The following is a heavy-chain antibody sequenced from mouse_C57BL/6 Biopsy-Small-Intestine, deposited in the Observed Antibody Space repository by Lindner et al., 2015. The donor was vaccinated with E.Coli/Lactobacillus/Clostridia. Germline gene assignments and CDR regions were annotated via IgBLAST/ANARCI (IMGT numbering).Heavy chain of an antibody. V-gene: IGHV2-6*01. J-gene: IGHJ4*01. CDR1: GFSLTSYG. CDR2: LAWDDKK. Sequence: VQLQESGPDLVQPSQTLSLTCTVSGFSLTSYGVHWVRQPPGKGLEWVGTLAWDDKKYYNSALKSRLSISRDTSKNQFFLKLSSLHTEDTAMYYCTRDYRGYYAMDYWGQGTSVTVSS. CDR3: TRDYRGYYAMDY.